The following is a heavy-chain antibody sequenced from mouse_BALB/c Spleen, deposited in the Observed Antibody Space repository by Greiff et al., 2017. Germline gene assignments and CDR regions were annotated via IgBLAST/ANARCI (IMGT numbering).Heavy chain of an antibody. CDR2: ISSGGSYT. V-gene: IGHV5-9-4*01. CDR1: GFTFSSYA. J-gene: IGHJ4*01. CDR3: AKFTTVVATPSYYAMDY. D-gene: IGHD1-1*01. Sequence: EVQLVESGGGLVKPGGSLKLSCAASGFTFSSYAMSWVRQSPEKRLEWVAEISSGGSYTYYPDTVTGRFTISRDNAKNTLYLEMSSLRSEDTAMYYCAKFTTVVATPSYYAMDYWGQGTSVTVSS.